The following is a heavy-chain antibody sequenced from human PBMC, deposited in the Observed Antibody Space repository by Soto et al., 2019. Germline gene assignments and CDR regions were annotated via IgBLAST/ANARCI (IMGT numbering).Heavy chain of an antibody. Sequence: QVQLVESGGGVVQPGRSLRLSCAASGFTFSIYAMHWVRQAPGKGLEWVAVISYDGSNKYYADSVKGRFTISRDNSKNTMYLQMNSLKTEDTAMYYCARETVGEVYCDYWGQATLVTVSS. V-gene: IGHV3-30-3*01. D-gene: IGHD1-26*01. CDR3: ARETVGEVYCDY. J-gene: IGHJ4*02. CDR1: GFTFSIYA. CDR2: ISYDGSNK.